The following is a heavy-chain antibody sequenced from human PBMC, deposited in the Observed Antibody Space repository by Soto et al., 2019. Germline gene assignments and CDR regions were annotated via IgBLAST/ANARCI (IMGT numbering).Heavy chain of an antibody. J-gene: IGHJ3*02. D-gene: IGHD1-1*01. CDR1: GFTFSGYG. CDR2: IWSGGNNK. CDR3: AKAGPNNWNDKGNQNALDI. V-gene: IGHV3-30*18. Sequence: QVQLVESGGGVVQPGRSLRLSCAASGFTFSGYGMHWVRQAPGKCLEWVAIIWSGGNNKYYADSVKGLFTVSRDNSKNTLYLQSNSLRAEDTAIYYCAKAGPNNWNDKGNQNALDIWGQGTMVTVSS.